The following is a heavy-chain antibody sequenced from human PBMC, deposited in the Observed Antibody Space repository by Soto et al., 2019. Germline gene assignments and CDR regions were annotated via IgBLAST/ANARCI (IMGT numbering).Heavy chain of an antibody. CDR2: IWYDGSNK. J-gene: IGHJ6*02. CDR1: GFTFSSYG. CDR3: ARDYGDYPPGFYYYYGMDV. Sequence: QVQLVESGGGVVQPGRSLRLSCAASGFTFSSYGMHWVRQAPGKGLEWVAVIWYDGSNKYYADSVKGRFTISRDNSKNTLYLQMSSLRAEDTAVYYCARDYGDYPPGFYYYYGMDVWGQGTTVTVSS. D-gene: IGHD4-17*01. V-gene: IGHV3-33*01.